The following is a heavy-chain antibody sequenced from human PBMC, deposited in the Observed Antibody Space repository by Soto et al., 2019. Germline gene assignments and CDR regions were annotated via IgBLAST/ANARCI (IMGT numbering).Heavy chain of an antibody. Sequence: GGSLRLSCAASGFTFSSYGMHWVRQAPGKGLEGVAVISYDGSNKYYADTVKGRFPISRDNSKNTLYLQMNSLRAEDTAVYYCAKGRYYDFCVAFDYWGQGTLVTVSS. D-gene: IGHD3-3*01. CDR3: AKGRYYDFCVAFDY. V-gene: IGHV3-30*18. CDR2: ISYDGSNK. J-gene: IGHJ4*02. CDR1: GFTFSSYG.